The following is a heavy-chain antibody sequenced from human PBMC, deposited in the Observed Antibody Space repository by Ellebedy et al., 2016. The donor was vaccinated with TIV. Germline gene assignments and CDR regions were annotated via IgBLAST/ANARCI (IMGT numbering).Heavy chain of an antibody. CDR3: ARAGVYMITFGGVISNEDY. Sequence: SVKVSXKASGGTFSSYAISWVRQAPGQGLEWMGGIIPIFGTANYAQKFQGRVTITADESTSTAYMELSSLRSDDTAVYYCARAGVYMITFGGVISNEDYWGQGTLVTVSS. D-gene: IGHD3-16*02. CDR1: GGTFSSYA. J-gene: IGHJ4*02. CDR2: IIPIFGTA. V-gene: IGHV1-69*13.